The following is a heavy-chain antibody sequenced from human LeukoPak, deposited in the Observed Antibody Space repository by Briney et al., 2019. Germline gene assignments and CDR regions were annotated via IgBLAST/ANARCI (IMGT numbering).Heavy chain of an antibody. D-gene: IGHD2-21*01. Sequence: PGGSLRLSCEASGFTVSSNYMSWVRQAPGKGLEWVSSISSSSRYIYYADSVKGRFSISRDNSKNTLYLQMDSPRGEDTAVYYCAKDFRIGYSAHFDYWGQGALVTVSS. CDR2: ISSSSRYI. J-gene: IGHJ4*02. CDR3: AKDFRIGYSAHFDY. V-gene: IGHV3-21*04. CDR1: GFTVSSNY.